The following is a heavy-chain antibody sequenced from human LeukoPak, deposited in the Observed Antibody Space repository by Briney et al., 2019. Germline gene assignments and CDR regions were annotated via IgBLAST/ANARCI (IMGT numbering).Heavy chain of an antibody. V-gene: IGHV5-51*01. J-gene: IGHJ4*02. CDR3: ARTLGYYDSSGYRRGWYFDY. D-gene: IGHD3-22*01. Sequence: GESLKISRKGSGYSFTSYWIGWVRQMPGKGLEWMGIIYPGDSDTRYSPSFQGQVTISADKSISTAYLQWSSLKASDTAMYYCARTLGYYDSSGYRRGWYFDYWGQGTLVTVSS. CDR2: IYPGDSDT. CDR1: GYSFTSYW.